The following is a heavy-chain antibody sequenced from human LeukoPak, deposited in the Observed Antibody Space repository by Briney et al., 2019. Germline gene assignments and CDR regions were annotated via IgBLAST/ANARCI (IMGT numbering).Heavy chain of an antibody. CDR2: INHSGST. D-gene: IGHD6-13*01. Sequence: SETLSLTCAVYGGSFSGYYWSWIRQPPGKGLEWIGEINHSGSTNYNPSLKSQVTISVDTSKNQFSLKLSSVTAADTAVYYCARSGYSSSWYKDWGQGTLVTVSS. J-gene: IGHJ4*02. CDR1: GGSFSGYY. CDR3: ARSGYSSSWYKD. V-gene: IGHV4-34*01.